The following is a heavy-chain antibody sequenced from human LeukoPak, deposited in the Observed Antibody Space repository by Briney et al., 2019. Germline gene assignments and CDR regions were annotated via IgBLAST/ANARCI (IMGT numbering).Heavy chain of an antibody. CDR1: GYTFTGYY. CDR2: INPNSGGT. CDR3: ARAYYGGNRPTDY. V-gene: IGHV1-2*02. Sequence: ASVKVSCKASGYTFTGYYMHWVRQAPGQGLEWMGWINPNSGGTNYARKFQGRVTMTRDTSISTAYMELSRLRSDDTAVYYCARAYYGGNRPTDYWGQGTLVTVSS. D-gene: IGHD4-23*01. J-gene: IGHJ4*02.